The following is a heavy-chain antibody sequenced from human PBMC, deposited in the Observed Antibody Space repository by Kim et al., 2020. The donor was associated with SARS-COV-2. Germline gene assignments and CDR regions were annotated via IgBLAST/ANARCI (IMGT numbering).Heavy chain of an antibody. Sequence: GGSLKLSCAASGFTFSSYAMHWVRQAPGKGLEWVAVIWYDGSNKYYADSVKGRFTISRDNSKNTLYLQMNSLRAEDTAVYYCAKDCLDGDYEYGAFDIWGQGTMVTVSS. CDR2: IWYDGSNK. CDR1: GFTFSSYA. V-gene: IGHV3-33*06. J-gene: IGHJ3*02. D-gene: IGHD4-17*01. CDR3: AKDCLDGDYEYGAFDI.